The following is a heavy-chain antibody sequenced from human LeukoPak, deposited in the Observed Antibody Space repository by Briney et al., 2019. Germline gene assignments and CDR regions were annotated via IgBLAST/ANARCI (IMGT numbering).Heavy chain of an antibody. V-gene: IGHV3-21*01. CDR1: GFTFSNYN. Sequence: GGSLRLSCAAPGFTFSNYNMNWVRQAPGKGLEWISSITSSSSYKFYADSVKGRFTISRDNDKNSLYLQINSLRAEDTAVYYCARDPYSGAYYEGYYYYYMDVWGKGTTVTVSS. CDR2: ITSSSSYK. D-gene: IGHD1-26*01. J-gene: IGHJ6*03. CDR3: ARDPYSGAYYEGYYYYYMDV.